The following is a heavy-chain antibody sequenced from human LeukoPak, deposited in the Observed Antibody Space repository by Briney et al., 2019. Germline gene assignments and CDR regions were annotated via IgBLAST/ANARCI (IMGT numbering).Heavy chain of an antibody. CDR3: AKRDYYYDSSGYYYERGFDF. J-gene: IGHJ4*02. CDR2: ILYDGSNK. CDR1: GFTFSSYA. Sequence: GGSLRLSCAASGFTFSSYAMYWVRQAPGKGLQWVATILYDGSNKYYVDSVKGRFTISRDNSKNTLYLQMISLRAEDTAVYYCAKRDYYYDSSGYYYERGFDFWGQGTLVTVSS. D-gene: IGHD3-22*01. V-gene: IGHV3-30*18.